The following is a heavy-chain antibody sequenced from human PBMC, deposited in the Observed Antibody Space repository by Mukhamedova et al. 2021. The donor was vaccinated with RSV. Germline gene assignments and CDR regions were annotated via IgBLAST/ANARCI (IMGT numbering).Heavy chain of an antibody. Sequence: GFTFSSYAMHWVRQAPGKGLEWVAVITYDGSNKYYADSVKGRFTIPKDHSKNTLYLQMNSLRAWDTAVYYCAGGGFVGVTAFYYF. J-gene: IGHJ4*01. V-gene: IGHV3-30*04. CDR3: AGGGFVGVTAFYYF. CDR2: ITYDGSNK. CDR1: GFTFSSYA. D-gene: IGHD2-21*02.